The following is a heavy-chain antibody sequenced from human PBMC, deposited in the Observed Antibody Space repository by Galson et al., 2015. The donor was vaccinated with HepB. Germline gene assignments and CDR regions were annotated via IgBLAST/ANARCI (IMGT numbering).Heavy chain of an antibody. Sequence: SLRLSCAASGFTFGDYAMSWFRQAPGKGLEWVGFIRSKAYGGTTEYAASVKGRFTISRDDSKSIAYLQMNSLKTEDTAVYYCTRDRPYYDSSGYYWYFELWGRGTLVTVSS. CDR3: TRDRPYYDSSGYYWYFEL. D-gene: IGHD3-22*01. CDR2: IRSKAYGGTT. J-gene: IGHJ2*01. CDR1: GFTFGDYA. V-gene: IGHV3-49*03.